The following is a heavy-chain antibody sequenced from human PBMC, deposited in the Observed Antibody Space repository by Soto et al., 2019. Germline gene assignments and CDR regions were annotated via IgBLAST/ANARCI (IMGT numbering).Heavy chain of an antibody. CDR3: AREVAGAYYDIFTGYYGIDY. V-gene: IGHV3-21*01. Sequence: GGSLRLSCAASGFTFSSYSMNWVRQAPGKGLEWVSSISSSSSYIYYADSVKGRFTISRDNAKNSLYLQMNSLRAEDTAVYYCAREVAGAYYDIFTGYYGIDYWGQGTLVTVSS. CDR2: ISSSSSYI. CDR1: GFTFSSYS. D-gene: IGHD3-9*01. J-gene: IGHJ4*02.